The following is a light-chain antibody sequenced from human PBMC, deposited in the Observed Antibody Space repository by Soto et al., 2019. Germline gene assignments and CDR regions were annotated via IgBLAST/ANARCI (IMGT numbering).Light chain of an antibody. CDR2: KAS. V-gene: IGKV1-5*03. CDR1: QSISSW. Sequence: DIQMTQSPSTLSSSVGDRVAIPFRASQSISSWLAWYQQKPGKAPKLLIYKASTLESGVPSNFSGSGSGTEFSLTISSLQPEDFATYYCQQYNAYPWTFGQGTKVDI. J-gene: IGKJ1*01. CDR3: QQYNAYPWT.